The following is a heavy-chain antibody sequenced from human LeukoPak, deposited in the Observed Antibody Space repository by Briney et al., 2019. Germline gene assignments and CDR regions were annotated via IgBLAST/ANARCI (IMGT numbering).Heavy chain of an antibody. Sequence: ASVNVSCKASGYTFTSYYMHWVRQAPGQGLEWMGIINPSGGSTSYAQKFQGRVTVTRDTSTSTVHMELSGLRSEDTAVYYCARDQEGFDYWGQGTQVTVSS. V-gene: IGHV1-46*01. CDR1: GYTFTSYY. CDR2: INPSGGST. J-gene: IGHJ4*02. CDR3: ARDQEGFDY.